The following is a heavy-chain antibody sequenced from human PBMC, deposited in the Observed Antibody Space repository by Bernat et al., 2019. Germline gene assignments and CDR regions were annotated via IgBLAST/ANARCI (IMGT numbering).Heavy chain of an antibody. V-gene: IGHV3-74*01. CDR3: ARDYGQYSSSWYGVDNWFDP. Sequence: EVQLVESGGGLVQPGGSLRLSCAASGFTFSSYWMHWVRQAPGKGLVWVSRINSDGSSTSYAESVKGRFTISRDNAKNTLYLKMNSLRAEDTAVYYCARDYGQYSSSWYGVDNWFDPWGQGTLVTVSS. CDR1: GFTFSSYW. CDR2: INSDGSST. J-gene: IGHJ5*02. D-gene: IGHD6-13*01.